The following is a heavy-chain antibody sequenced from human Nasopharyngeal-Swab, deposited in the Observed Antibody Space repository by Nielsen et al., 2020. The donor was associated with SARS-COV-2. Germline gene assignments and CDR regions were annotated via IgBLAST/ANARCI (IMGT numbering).Heavy chain of an antibody. J-gene: IGHJ3*02. CDR1: GFTFTTYS. Sequence: GGSLKISCAASGFTFTTYSMTWVRQAPGQGLEWVANVKQDGGEKFYLDSVKGRFTISRDNAKSSLYLQMTSLRAEDTAVYYCVRDESGAFDIWGQGTMVTVSS. CDR2: VKQDGGEK. V-gene: IGHV3-7*01. D-gene: IGHD3-10*01. CDR3: VRDESGAFDI.